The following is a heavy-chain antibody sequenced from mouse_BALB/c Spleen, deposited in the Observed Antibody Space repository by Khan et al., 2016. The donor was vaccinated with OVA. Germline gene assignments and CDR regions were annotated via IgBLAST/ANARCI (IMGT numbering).Heavy chain of an antibody. CDR2: VNPYNGGT. D-gene: IGHD1-1*01. J-gene: IGHJ4*01. CDR1: GYTFTDYY. Sequence: VQLKESGPELVKPGASVKMSCKASGYTFTDYYMDWVKQSHGESFEWIGRVNPYNGGTTYNQKFKGKATLTVDKSSSTAYMELNSLTSEDSAVNDDATRFQFYNGNSYGYAMDYWGQGTSVTVSS. CDR3: ATRFQFYNGNSYGYAMDY. V-gene: IGHV1-19*01.